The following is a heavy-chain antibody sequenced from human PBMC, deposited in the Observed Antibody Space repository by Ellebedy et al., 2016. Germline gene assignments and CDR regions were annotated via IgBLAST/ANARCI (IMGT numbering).Heavy chain of an antibody. J-gene: IGHJ4*02. Sequence: GGSLRLSCEAPGFTLSHAWMTWVRQAPGKGLEWVGRIKGKSDGGTTDYAAPVKGRFAISTDESEHTVFLQMNSLKTDDTGVYYCTSGDDQGTDYWGQGTLVTVSS. D-gene: IGHD5-24*01. CDR3: TSGDDQGTDY. V-gene: IGHV3-15*05. CDR2: IKGKSDGGTT. CDR1: GFTLSHAW.